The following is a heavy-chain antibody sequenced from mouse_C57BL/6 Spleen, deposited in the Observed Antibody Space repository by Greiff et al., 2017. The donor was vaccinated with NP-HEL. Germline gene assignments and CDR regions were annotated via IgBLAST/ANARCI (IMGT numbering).Heavy chain of an antibody. V-gene: IGHV1-19*01. D-gene: IGHD1-1*01. CDR1: GYTFTDYY. Sequence: EVQLQQSGPVLVKPGASVKMSCKASGYTFTDYYMNWVKQSHGKSLEWIGVINPYNGGTSYNQKFKGKATLTVDKSSSTAYMELNSLTSEDSAVYYCARTGVRSYYFDYWGQGTTLTVSS. CDR2: INPYNGGT. CDR3: ARTGVRSYYFDY. J-gene: IGHJ2*01.